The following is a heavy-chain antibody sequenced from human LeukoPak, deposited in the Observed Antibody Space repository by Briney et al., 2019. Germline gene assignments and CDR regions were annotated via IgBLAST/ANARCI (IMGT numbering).Heavy chain of an antibody. CDR2: ISGSGGST. D-gene: IGHD1-14*01. V-gene: IGHV3-23*01. CDR3: AKDGNPRVRREFDY. CDR1: GFTFSSYA. J-gene: IGHJ4*02. Sequence: TGGSLRLSCAASGFTFSSYAMSWVRQAPGKGLEWVSAISGSGGSTYYADSVKGRFTISRDNSKNTLYLQMNSLRAEDTAVYYCAKDGNPRVRREFDYWGQGTLVTVSS.